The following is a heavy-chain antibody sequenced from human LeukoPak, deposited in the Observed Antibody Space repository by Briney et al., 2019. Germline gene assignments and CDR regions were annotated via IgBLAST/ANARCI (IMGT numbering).Heavy chain of an antibody. D-gene: IGHD2-2*01. CDR2: INIGGTNT. CDR1: GFTFNDYY. Sequence: PGGSLRLSCAASGFTFNDYYMSWIRQAPGKGLEWLSYINIGGTNTHYADSVKGRFTISRDNAKKSLYLEMNNLRAEDTAVYYCAPDPPGFGAWGQGVLVTVS. CDR3: APDPPGFGA. V-gene: IGHV3-11*01. J-gene: IGHJ5*02.